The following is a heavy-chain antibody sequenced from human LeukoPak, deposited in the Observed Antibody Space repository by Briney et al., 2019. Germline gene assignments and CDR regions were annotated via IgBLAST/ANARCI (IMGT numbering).Heavy chain of an antibody. J-gene: IGHJ5*02. CDR1: GGSISSYY. CDR3: ARYSGGTVRGNWFGP. D-gene: IGHD2-15*01. CDR2: IYYSGST. Sequence: SETLSLTCTVSGGSISSYYWSWIRQPPGKGLEWIGYIYYSGSTNYNPSLKSRVTISVDTSKNQFSLKLSSVTAADTAVYYCARYSGGTVRGNWFGPWGQGTLVTVSS. V-gene: IGHV4-59*01.